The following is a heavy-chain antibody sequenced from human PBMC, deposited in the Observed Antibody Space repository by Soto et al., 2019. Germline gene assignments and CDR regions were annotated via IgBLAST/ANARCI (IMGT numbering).Heavy chain of an antibody. Sequence: GGSLRLSCAASGFTFSSYAMSWVRQAPGKGLEWVSAISGSGGSTYYADSVKGRFTISRDNSKNTLYLQMNSLRAEDTAVYYCAIHHSGSPQPIFDYWGQGTLVTVSS. CDR3: AIHHSGSPQPIFDY. D-gene: IGHD1-26*01. J-gene: IGHJ4*02. CDR2: ISGSGGST. CDR1: GFTFSSYA. V-gene: IGHV3-23*01.